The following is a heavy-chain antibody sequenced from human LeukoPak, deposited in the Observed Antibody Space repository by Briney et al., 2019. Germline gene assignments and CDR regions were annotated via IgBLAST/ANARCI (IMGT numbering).Heavy chain of an antibody. D-gene: IGHD2-21*02. CDR1: GLMFSSHG. CDR3: AKPHSDSAFEI. Sequence: SGGSLRLSCAASSGLMFSSHGMHLVRQAPGKGLEWVAVIWYDGSNEYYADSVRGRFTISRDNSKNTLYLQMHSLRDDDTAVYYCAKPHSDSAFEIWGQGTAVTVSS. J-gene: IGHJ3*02. V-gene: IGHV3-33*06. CDR2: IWYDGSNE.